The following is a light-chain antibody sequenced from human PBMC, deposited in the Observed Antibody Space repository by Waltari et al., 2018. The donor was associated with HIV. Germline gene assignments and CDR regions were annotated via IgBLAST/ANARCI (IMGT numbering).Light chain of an antibody. CDR3: QQYVGSLWT. CDR2: STS. CDR1: QRVSSSH. V-gene: IGKV3-20*01. Sequence: EIVLTQSPGTLSLSPGERATLSCRASQRVSSSHLTWYQQKPGQAPRLLIDSTSNRATGIPDRFSGSGSGTDFTLTISRLEPEDFAVYYCQQYVGSLWTFGQGTKVEIK. J-gene: IGKJ1*01.